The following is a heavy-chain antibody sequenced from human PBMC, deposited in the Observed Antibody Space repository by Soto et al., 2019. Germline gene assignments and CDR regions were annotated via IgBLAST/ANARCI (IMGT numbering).Heavy chain of an antibody. CDR3: ARASSSSSAADY. V-gene: IGHV4-31*03. CDR2: IYDTESA. J-gene: IGHJ4*02. CDR1: GESISSGGYY. D-gene: IGHD6-6*01. Sequence: QVQLQESGPGLVKPSQTLSLTCSVSGESISSGGYYWSWIRHLPGKGLEWIGYIYDTESAYYNPSLKSRVSISMDTSANHFARRLTSVTAAASGVYYCARASSSSSAADYWGQGLQVTVSS.